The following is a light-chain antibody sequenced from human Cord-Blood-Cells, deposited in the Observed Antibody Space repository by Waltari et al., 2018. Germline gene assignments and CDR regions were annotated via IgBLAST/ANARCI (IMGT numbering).Light chain of an antibody. V-gene: IGKV1-39*01. CDR3: QQSYSTPYT. J-gene: IGKJ2*01. CDR2: AAS. CDR1: QSISSY. Sequence: DIQMTQSPSSLSASVGDRVTITCRASQSISSYLNWYQQKPGKAPKLLIYAASSLQSGVPSRFSGSGSGTDVTLTISSLQPEDFATYYCQQSYSTPYTFGQETKLEIK.